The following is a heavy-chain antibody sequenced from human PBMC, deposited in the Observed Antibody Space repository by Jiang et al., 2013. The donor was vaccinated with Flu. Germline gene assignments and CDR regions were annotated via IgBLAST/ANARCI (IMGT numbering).Heavy chain of an antibody. CDR3: ARGYDFWSGYPHFDY. D-gene: IGHD3-3*01. V-gene: IGHV3-21*05. J-gene: IGHJ4*02. CDR1: GFTFRSYS. CDR2: SSGSSSFA. Sequence: LVEVWGRAWSGLGGPVRLSCAASGFTFRSYSMYWVRQAPGKGLEWVLYSSGSSSFAKYADSVKGRFTISRDNAKNTLYLQMNSLRVEDTAVYYCARGYDFWSGYPHFDYWGQGTLVTVSS.